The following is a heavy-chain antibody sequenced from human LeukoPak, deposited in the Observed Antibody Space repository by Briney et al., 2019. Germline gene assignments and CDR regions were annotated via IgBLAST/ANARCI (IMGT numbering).Heavy chain of an antibody. J-gene: IGHJ3*02. CDR3: ARRPSYDFWSGYYGVDGLDI. CDR1: GFTFSSYA. CDR2: IYPGDSDT. Sequence: GGSLRLSCAASGFTFSSYAMSWVRQMPGKGLEWLGIIYPGDSDTRYSPSFQGQVTISADKSISTAYLQWNSLRASVTAMYYCARRPSYDFWSGYYGVDGLDIWGQGTMVTVSS. D-gene: IGHD3-3*01. V-gene: IGHV5-51*01.